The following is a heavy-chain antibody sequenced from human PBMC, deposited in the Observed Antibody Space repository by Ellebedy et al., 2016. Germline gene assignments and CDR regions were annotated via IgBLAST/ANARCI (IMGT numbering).Heavy chain of an antibody. V-gene: IGHV1-3*01. D-gene: IGHD3-22*01. CDR1: GYTFTSYA. J-gene: IGHJ4*02. CDR3: AKGPPGGYYFQGNY. CDR2: INAGNGNT. Sequence: ASVKVSCKASGYTFTSYAMHWVRQAPGQRLEWMGWINAGNGNTKYSQKFQGRVTITRDTSASTAYMELSSLRSEDTAVYYCAKGPPGGYYFQGNYWGQGTLVTVSS.